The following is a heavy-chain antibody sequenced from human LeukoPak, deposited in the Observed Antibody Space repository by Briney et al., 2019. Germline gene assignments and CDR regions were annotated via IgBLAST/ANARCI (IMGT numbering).Heavy chain of an antibody. V-gene: IGHV4-59*02. CDR2: IYYSGTT. Sequence: SETLSLTCTVSGGSVSSYFWTWIRQPPGKGLEWIGYIYYSGTTNYNPSLKSRVTMSVDTSKNQVSLKLSSVTAADTAVYYCARKDGDAWGQGTLVTVSS. CDR3: ARKDGDA. D-gene: IGHD2-15*01. J-gene: IGHJ5*02. CDR1: GGSVSSYF.